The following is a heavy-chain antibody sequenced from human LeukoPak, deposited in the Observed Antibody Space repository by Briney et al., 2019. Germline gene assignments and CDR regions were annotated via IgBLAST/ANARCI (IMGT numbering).Heavy chain of an antibody. CDR2: ISYDGSNK. Sequence: GGSLRLSCAASGFTFSSYAMHWVRQAPGKGLEWVAVISYDGSNKYYADSVKGRFTISRDNSENTLYLQMNSLRAEDTAVYYCARDIGRDGYNLPFDYWGQGTLVTVSS. CDR1: GFTFSSYA. D-gene: IGHD5-24*01. V-gene: IGHV3-30*01. J-gene: IGHJ4*02. CDR3: ARDIGRDGYNLPFDY.